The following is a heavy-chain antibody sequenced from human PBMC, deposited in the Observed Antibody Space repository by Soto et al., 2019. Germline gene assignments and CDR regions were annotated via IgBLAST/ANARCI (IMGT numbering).Heavy chain of an antibody. Sequence: SGGSLRLSCAASGVTFSSYSMSWVRQAPGKGLEWVSYINSRSSTIYYADSVKGRFSISRDNARNSLYLQMNSLRAEDTAVYYCARVAVVDATLNAFDIWGQGTMVTVSS. CDR1: GVTFSSYS. V-gene: IGHV3-48*01. CDR2: INSRSSTI. D-gene: IGHD2-15*01. CDR3: ARVAVVDATLNAFDI. J-gene: IGHJ3*02.